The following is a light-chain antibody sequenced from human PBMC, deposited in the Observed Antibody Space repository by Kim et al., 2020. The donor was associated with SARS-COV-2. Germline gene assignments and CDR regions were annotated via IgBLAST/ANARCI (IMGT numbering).Light chain of an antibody. V-gene: IGKV1-27*01. CDR3: QKYDAAPWT. CDR2: SAS. CDR1: QGIITS. J-gene: IGKJ1*01. Sequence: ASVGDRVTITCRASQGIITSLAWYQQKPGKVPKVLIYSASALQSGVPSRFSGSGSGTDFTLTISSLQPEDVATYYCQKYDAAPWTFGHGTKVDIK.